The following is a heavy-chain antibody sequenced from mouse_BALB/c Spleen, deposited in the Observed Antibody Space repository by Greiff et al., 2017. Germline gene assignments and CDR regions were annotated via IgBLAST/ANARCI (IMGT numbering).Heavy chain of an antibody. CDR3: ARNYGNYYYAMDY. CDR2: ILPGSGST. J-gene: IGHJ4*01. D-gene: IGHD2-1*01. Sequence: QVQLQQSGAELMKPGASVNISCKATGYTFSSYWIEWVKQRPGHGLEWIGEILPGSGSTNYNEKFKGKATFTADTSSNTAYMQLSSLTSEDSAVYYCARNYGNYYYAMDYWGQGTSVTVSS. CDR1: GYTFSSYW. V-gene: IGHV1-9*01.